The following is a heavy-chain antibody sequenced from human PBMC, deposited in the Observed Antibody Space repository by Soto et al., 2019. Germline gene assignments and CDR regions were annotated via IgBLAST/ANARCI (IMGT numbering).Heavy chain of an antibody. CDR1: GFTFSSYW. CDR2: INSDGSTT. V-gene: IGHV3-74*01. Sequence: GGSLRLSCAASGFTFSSYWMHWVRQVPGKGLVWVSRINSDGSTTTYADSVKGRFTISRDNAKNTLYLQMNSLRAEDTAVYHCARDPIVVAGHDFDYWGQGTLVTVSS. CDR3: ARDPIVVAGHDFDY. J-gene: IGHJ4*02. D-gene: IGHD6-19*01.